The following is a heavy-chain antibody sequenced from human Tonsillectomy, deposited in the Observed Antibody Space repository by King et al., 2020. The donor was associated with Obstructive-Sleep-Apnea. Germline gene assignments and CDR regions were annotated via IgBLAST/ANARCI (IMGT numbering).Heavy chain of an antibody. J-gene: IGHJ3*02. Sequence: VQLVESGAEVKKPGESLRISCKGSGYSFTSYWNSWVRQMPGKGLEWMGRIDPSDSYTNYSPSFQGHVTISADKSISTAFLQWSSLKASDTAMYYCARHYYGSGSYYGDAFDIWGQGTMVTVSS. CDR1: GYSFTSYW. V-gene: IGHV5-10-1*03. CDR2: IDPSDSYT. D-gene: IGHD3-10*01. CDR3: ARHYYGSGSYYGDAFDI.